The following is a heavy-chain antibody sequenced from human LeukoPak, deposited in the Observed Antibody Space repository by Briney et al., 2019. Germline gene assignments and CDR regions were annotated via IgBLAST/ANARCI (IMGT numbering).Heavy chain of an antibody. J-gene: IGHJ4*02. CDR1: GGSISSYY. V-gene: IGHV4-4*07. CDR3: ARDFDYGDSLVETFDY. Sequence: SETLSLTCTFAGGSISSYYWSWIRKPAGKVLEWMGRIYTSGSTNYNPSLKSRVTMSVDTSKNQFSLQLNSVTPEDTAVYYCARDFDYGDSLVETFDYWGQGTLVTVSS. D-gene: IGHD4-17*01. CDR2: IYTSGST.